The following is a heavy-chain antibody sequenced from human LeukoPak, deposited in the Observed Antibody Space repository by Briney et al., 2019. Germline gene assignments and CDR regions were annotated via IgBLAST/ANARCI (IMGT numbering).Heavy chain of an antibody. V-gene: IGHV4-39*01. Sequence: PSETLSLTCTVSGGSISSSSYYWGWIRQPPGKGLEWVGSIYYSGSTYYNPSLKSRVTISVDTSKNQFSLKLSSVTAADTAVYYCARHWVVVAATALDYWGQGTLVTVSS. J-gene: IGHJ4*02. D-gene: IGHD2-15*01. CDR3: ARHWVVVAATALDY. CDR2: IYYSGST. CDR1: GGSISSSSYY.